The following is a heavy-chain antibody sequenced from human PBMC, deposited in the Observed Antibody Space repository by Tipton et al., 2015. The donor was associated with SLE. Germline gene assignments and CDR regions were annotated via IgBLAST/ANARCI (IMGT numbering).Heavy chain of an antibody. Sequence: TLSLTCEVYGGSFSSRSYDWGWIRQAPGKGLEWIGRIYDTGNTYYNPSLKSRVTISEDTFRNQFSLKLTSVTAADTAVYYCVGWGSSGYYYGFDYWGQGTQVTVSS. CDR3: VGWGSSGYYYGFDY. CDR1: GGSFSSRSYD. D-gene: IGHD5-12*01. V-gene: IGHV4-39*01. J-gene: IGHJ4*02. CDR2: IYDTGNT.